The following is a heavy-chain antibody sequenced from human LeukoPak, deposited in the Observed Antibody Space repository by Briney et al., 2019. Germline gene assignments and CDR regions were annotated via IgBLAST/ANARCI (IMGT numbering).Heavy chain of an antibody. CDR1: GFTVSSNY. V-gene: IGHV3-66*01. Sequence: GGSLRLSCAASGFTVSSNYMSWVRQAPGKGLEWVSVIYSGGSTYYADSVKGRFTISRDNSKNTLYLQMNSLRAEDTAVYYCASSRWLQMGGFDYWGQGTLVTVSS. D-gene: IGHD5-24*01. CDR2: IYSGGST. J-gene: IGHJ4*02. CDR3: ASSRWLQMGGFDY.